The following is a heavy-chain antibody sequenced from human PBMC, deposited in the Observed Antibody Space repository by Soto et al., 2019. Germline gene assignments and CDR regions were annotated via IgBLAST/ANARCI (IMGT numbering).Heavy chain of an antibody. CDR1: GFTFSNYW. CDR2: INHDGST. V-gene: IGHV3-74*01. J-gene: IGHJ4*02. D-gene: IGHD2-2*03. Sequence: EVQLVESGGGLVQPGGSLRLSCAASGFTFSNYWMHWVRQAPGTGMAWVARINHDGSTDYAGSVRGRFTVSRDNADNMLYLQMNSLRDDDTALYYWVMDSHGDYWGQGTLVTVAS. CDR3: VMDSHGDY.